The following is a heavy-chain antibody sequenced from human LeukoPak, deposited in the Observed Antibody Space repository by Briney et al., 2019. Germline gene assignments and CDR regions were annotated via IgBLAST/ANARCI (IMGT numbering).Heavy chain of an antibody. CDR2: INWNGGST. Sequence: GGSLRLSCAASGFTFDDYGMSWVRQAPGKGLEWVSGINWNGGSTGYADSVKGRLTISRDNAKNSLYLQMNSLRAEDTALYYCARDNEYYYDSSGRLFDYWGQGTLVTVSS. CDR3: ARDNEYYYDSSGRLFDY. V-gene: IGHV3-20*04. CDR1: GFTFDDYG. J-gene: IGHJ4*02. D-gene: IGHD3-22*01.